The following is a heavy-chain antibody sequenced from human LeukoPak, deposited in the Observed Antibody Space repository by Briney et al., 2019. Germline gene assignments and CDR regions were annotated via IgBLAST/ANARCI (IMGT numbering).Heavy chain of an antibody. D-gene: IGHD3-10*01. CDR2: ISGSGGST. CDR1: GFTFSSYA. V-gene: IGHV3-23*01. J-gene: IGHJ5*02. CDR3: ANWGSGSYPNNWFDP. Sequence: PGRSLRLSCAASGFTFSSYAMSWVRQAPGKGLEWVSAISGSGGSTYYADSVKGRFTISRDNSKNTLYLQMNSLRAEDTAVYYCANWGSGSYPNNWFDPWGQGTLVTVPS.